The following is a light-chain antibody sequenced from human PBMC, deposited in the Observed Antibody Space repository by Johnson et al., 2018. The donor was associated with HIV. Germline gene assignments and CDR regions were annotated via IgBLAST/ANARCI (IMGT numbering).Light chain of an antibody. Sequence: QSELTQSPSVSAAPGQKVTISCAGSSPNMGSNYLSWYQQVPGKAPKLIIHETIKLPSGIPERFSGCQSGTSATLGITGLQTGEEADYYCGTWDSSLSTYVFGTGTKVTVL. CDR3: GTWDSSLSTYV. CDR2: ETI. CDR1: SPNMGSNY. J-gene: IGLJ1*01. V-gene: IGLV1-51*02.